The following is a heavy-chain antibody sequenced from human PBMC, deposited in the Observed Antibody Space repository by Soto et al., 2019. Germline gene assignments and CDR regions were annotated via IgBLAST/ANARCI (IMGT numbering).Heavy chain of an antibody. Sequence: QPGGSLRLSXSASGFTFSSYAMHWVRQAPGKGLEYVSYISSVGSTVYYADSVKGRFTISRDSAKSSLYLQMNSLRAEDTAVYYCAKEATNINNFDYWGKGTLVTVSS. CDR1: GFTFSSYA. J-gene: IGHJ4*02. CDR3: AKEATNINNFDY. D-gene: IGHD1-26*01. CDR2: ISSVGSTV. V-gene: IGHV3-48*03.